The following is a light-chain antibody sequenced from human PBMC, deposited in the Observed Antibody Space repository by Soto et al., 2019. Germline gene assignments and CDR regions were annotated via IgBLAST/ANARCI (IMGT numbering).Light chain of an antibody. J-gene: IGLJ2*01. CDR3: TSYAGSYADVV. Sequence: QSVLTQPPSASGSPGQSVTISCTGASSDFGGTNYVSWYQQHPGKAPKLMIFEVTKRPSGVPDRFSGSKSGNTASLTVSGLQAEDEADYYCTSYAGSYADVVFGGRTKLTVL. V-gene: IGLV2-8*01. CDR1: SSDFGGTNY. CDR2: EVT.